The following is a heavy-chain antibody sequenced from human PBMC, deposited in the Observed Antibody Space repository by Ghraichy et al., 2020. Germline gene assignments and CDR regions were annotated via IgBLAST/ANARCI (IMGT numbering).Heavy chain of an antibody. CDR3: ARGSLTAPRTFDY. D-gene: IGHD3-9*01. V-gene: IGHV4-59*01. Sequence: SETLSLTCTVSGDSISNYYWSWIRQPPGKRLEWIGYVYYSGSPDYNPSLKSRVTISVDTSKNQFSLNLRSVTDADTAVYYCARGSLTAPRTFDYWGQGTLVTVSS. J-gene: IGHJ4*02. CDR2: VYYSGSP. CDR1: GDSISNYY.